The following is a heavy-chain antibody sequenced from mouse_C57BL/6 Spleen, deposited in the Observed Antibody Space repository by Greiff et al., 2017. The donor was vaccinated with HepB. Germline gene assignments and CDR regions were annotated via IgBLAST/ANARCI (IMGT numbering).Heavy chain of an antibody. V-gene: IGHV1-82*01. Sequence: QVQLKQSGPELVKPGASVKISCKASGYALSSSWMNWVKQRPGKGLEWIGRIYPGDGDTNYNGKFKGKATLTADKSSSTAYMQLSSLTSEDSAVYFCAREDTTVVEAFDYWGQGTTLTVSS. CDR2: IYPGDGDT. CDR3: AREDTTVVEAFDY. D-gene: IGHD1-1*01. J-gene: IGHJ2*01. CDR1: GYALSSSW.